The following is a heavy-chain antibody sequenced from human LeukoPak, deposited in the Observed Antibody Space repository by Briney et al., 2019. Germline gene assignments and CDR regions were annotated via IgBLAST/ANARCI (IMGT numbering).Heavy chain of an antibody. CDR1: GYTFTGYY. J-gene: IGHJ5*02. CDR3: ARAHPRRRNWFDP. CDR2: INPNSGGT. Sequence: ASVKVSCKASGYTFTGYYMHWVRQAPGQGLEWMGRINPNSGGTNYAQKFQGRVTMTRDTSISTAYMELSRLRSDDTAVYYCARAHPRRRNWFDPWGQGTLVTVSS. V-gene: IGHV1-2*06.